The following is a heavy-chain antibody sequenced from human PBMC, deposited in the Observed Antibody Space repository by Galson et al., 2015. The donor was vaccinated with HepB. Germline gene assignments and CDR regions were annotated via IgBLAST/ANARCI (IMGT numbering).Heavy chain of an antibody. J-gene: IGHJ4*02. V-gene: IGHV3-30*03. CDR3: ARGVSSSQDY. CDR1: GFSFSTYG. CDR2: ISFDGRKK. D-gene: IGHD6-6*01. Sequence: SLRLSCAASGFSFSTYGMHWVRQAPGRGLEWVAVISFDGRKKEYADSVKGRFTISRDNSRNTLYLQMNSLRVEDTAVYYCARGVSSSQDYWGQGTLVTVSS.